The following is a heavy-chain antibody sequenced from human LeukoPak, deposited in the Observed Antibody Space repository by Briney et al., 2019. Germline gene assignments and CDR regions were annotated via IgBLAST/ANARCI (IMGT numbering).Heavy chain of an antibody. J-gene: IGHJ4*02. Sequence: GGSLRLSCAASGFTFSSYAMSRVRQAPGKGLEWVSAISGSGGSTYYADSAKGRFTISRDNSKNTLYLQMNSLRAEDTAVYYCAKESPLTGESPGSDYWGQGTLVTVSS. CDR3: AKESPLTGESPGSDY. D-gene: IGHD7-27*01. V-gene: IGHV3-23*01. CDR1: GFTFSSYA. CDR2: ISGSGGST.